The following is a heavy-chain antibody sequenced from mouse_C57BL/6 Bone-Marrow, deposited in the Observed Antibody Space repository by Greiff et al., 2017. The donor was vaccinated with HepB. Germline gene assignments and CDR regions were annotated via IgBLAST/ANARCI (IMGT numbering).Heavy chain of an antibody. CDR2: FHPYNDDT. CDR3: ARGDYYYGSSNWYFDV. D-gene: IGHD1-1*01. Sequence: LVESGAELVKPGASVKMSCKASGYTFTTYPIEWMKQNHGKSLEWIGNFHPYNDDTKYNEKFKGKATLTVEKSSSTVYLELSRLTSDDSAVYFCARGDYYYGSSNWYFDVWGTGTTVTVSS. J-gene: IGHJ1*03. V-gene: IGHV1-47*01. CDR1: GYTFTTYP.